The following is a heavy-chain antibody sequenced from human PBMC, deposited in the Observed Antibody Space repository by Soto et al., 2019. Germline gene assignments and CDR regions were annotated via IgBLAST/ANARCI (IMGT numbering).Heavy chain of an antibody. CDR3: ARGTRATQYYYYFYGMDV. J-gene: IGHJ6*02. Sequence: PSETLSLTCTVSGGSISTYYWTWIRQPPGKGLELIGYISYSGSTNYNPSLNSRLTISLNTSKKHFSLKLSSVTAADTAVYYCARGTRATQYYYYFYGMDVCGQGTTVTVSS. CDR2: ISYSGST. V-gene: IGHV4-59*01. CDR1: GGSISTYY.